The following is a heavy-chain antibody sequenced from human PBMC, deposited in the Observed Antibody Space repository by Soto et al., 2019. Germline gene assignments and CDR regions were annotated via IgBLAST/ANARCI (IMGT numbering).Heavy chain of an antibody. CDR2: IYYSGST. J-gene: IGHJ4*02. D-gene: IGHD1-7*01. CDR1: GGSISSGGYY. Sequence: SETLSLTCAVSGGSISSGGYYWSWIRQHPGKGLEWIGYIYYSGSTYYNPSLKSRVTISIDTSKNQFSLKLSSVTAADTAVYYCARAGISELYYFDYWGQGTLVTVSS. V-gene: IGHV4-31*11. CDR3: ARAGISELYYFDY.